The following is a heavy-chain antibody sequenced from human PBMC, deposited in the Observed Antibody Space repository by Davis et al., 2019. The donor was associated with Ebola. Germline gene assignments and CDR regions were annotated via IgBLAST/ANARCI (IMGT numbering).Heavy chain of an antibody. CDR2: ISYSGATI. CDR3: TNLGAYPAHY. CDR1: GFTFSDNY. V-gene: IGHV3-11*04. J-gene: IGHJ4*02. D-gene: IGHD3-16*01. Sequence: GESLKIPCAASGFTFSDNYMTWIRQAPGKGLEWVAYISYSGATIYYADSVKGRFTVSRDNAKNSVFLQLDSLRDDDTAVYFCTNLGAYPAHYWGQGTLVNVSS.